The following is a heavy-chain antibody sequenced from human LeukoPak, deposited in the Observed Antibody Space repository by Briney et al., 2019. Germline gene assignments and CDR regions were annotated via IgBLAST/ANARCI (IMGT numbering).Heavy chain of an antibody. J-gene: IGHJ5*02. V-gene: IGHV3-20*04. D-gene: IGHD3-22*01. Sequence: GGSLRLSCAASGFTFDNYGINWVRQAPGKGLEWVSRIHWNGGRTGYADSVKGRFTISRDNAKNSLYLQMNSLRAEDTAVYYCARSENLISWFDPWGQGTLVTVSS. CDR1: GFTFDNYG. CDR3: ARSENLISWFDP. CDR2: IHWNGGRT.